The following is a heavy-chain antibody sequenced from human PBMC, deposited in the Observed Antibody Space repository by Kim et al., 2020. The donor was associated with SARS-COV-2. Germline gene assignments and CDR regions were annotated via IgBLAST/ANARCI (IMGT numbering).Heavy chain of an antibody. V-gene: IGHV1-3*01. Sequence: KYSQKIQGRVSITRDTSASTAYMELSSLRSEDTAVYYCATGGYSGYEVYWGQGTLVTVSS. J-gene: IGHJ4*02. CDR3: ATGGYSGYEVY. D-gene: IGHD5-12*01.